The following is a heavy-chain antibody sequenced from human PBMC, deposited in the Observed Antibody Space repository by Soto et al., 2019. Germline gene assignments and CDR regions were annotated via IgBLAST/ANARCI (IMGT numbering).Heavy chain of an antibody. Sequence: GESLKISCKGSGYSFTSYWIGWVRQMPGKGLEWMGIIYPGDSDTRYSPSFQGQVTISADKSISTAYLQWSSLKASDTAMYYCASPGGELWPTGAFDIWGQGTMVTVSS. CDR3: ASPGGELWPTGAFDI. CDR1: GYSFTSYW. V-gene: IGHV5-51*01. CDR2: IYPGDSDT. D-gene: IGHD3-16*01. J-gene: IGHJ3*02.